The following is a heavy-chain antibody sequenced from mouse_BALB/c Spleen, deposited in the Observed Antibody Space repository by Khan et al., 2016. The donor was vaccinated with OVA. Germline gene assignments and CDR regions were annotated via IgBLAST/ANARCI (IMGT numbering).Heavy chain of an antibody. CDR3: IRRGYDEAWFAY. Sequence: EVELVESGGDLVKPGGSLKLSCAASGFIFSNYDMSWVRQTPDKRLEWVATISSAGSYTYHSDSVKGRFTISRDNAKNTLNLQRSSLQSEDTAMYFCIRRGYDEAWFAYWGQGTLVTVSA. CDR2: ISSAGSYT. CDR1: GFIFSNYD. V-gene: IGHV5-6*01. J-gene: IGHJ3*01. D-gene: IGHD2-2*01.